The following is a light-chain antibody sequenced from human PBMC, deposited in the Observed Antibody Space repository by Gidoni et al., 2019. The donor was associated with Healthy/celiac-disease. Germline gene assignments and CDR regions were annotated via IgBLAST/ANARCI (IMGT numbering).Light chain of an antibody. V-gene: IGKV3-15*01. J-gene: IGKJ5*01. CDR1: QSVSSN. CDR2: GAS. Sequence: EIVMTQSPATLSVSPGERATLSCRASQSVSSNLAWYQQKPGQAPRLLIYGASTRATGIPARFSTSGSGTEFTLTISSLQSEDFAVYYCQQYNNWPSRLTFGQXTRLEIK. CDR3: QQYNNWPSRLT.